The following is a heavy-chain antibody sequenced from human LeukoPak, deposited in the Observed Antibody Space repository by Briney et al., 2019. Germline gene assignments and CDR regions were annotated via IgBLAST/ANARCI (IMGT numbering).Heavy chain of an antibody. V-gene: IGHV4-39*01. D-gene: IGHD1-26*01. CDR2: IYYSGST. CDR1: GGSISSSSYY. CDR3: ARRSGSYYEI. J-gene: IGHJ4*02. Sequence: SETLSLTCTVSGGSISSSSYYWGWIRPPPGEGLEWIGSIYYSGSTYYNPSLKSRVTISVETSKNQFSLKLSSVTTADTAVYYCARRSGSYYEIWGQGTLVTVSS.